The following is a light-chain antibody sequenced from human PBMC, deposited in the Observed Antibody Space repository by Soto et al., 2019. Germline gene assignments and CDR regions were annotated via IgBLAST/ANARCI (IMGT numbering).Light chain of an antibody. CDR2: DAS. V-gene: IGKV1-5*01. J-gene: IGKJ3*01. Sequence: DIQMTQSPSTLSASVGDRVTITCRASQSISSWLAWYQQKPGKAPKLLIYDASSLESGVPSRFSGSGSGTEFTLSISSLQPDDFATYCFQQYNSYSSRTFCPGTKVDIK. CDR1: QSISSW. CDR3: QQYNSYSSRT.